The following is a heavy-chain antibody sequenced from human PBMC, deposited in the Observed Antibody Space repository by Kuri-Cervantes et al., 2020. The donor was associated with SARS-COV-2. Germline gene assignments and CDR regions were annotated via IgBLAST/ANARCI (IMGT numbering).Heavy chain of an antibody. CDR2: ISSDGGYT. Sequence: GESLKISCAASGFTFSRYDIHWVRQAPGKGLEYVSAISSDGGYTFYADSLKGRFTVSRDNSKNTLYLQMGSLRAEDMAVYYCAREEVVPAALRGYYYNNGMDVWGQGTTVTVSS. CDR3: AREEVVPAALRGYYYNNGMDV. J-gene: IGHJ6*02. V-gene: IGHV3-64*02. D-gene: IGHD2-2*01. CDR1: GFTFSRYD.